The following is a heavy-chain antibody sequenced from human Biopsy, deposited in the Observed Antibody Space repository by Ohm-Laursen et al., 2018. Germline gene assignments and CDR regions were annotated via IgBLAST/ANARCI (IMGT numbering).Heavy chain of an antibody. CDR1: GGSITADF. CDR2: RFHSGSP. V-gene: IGHV4-59*08. CDR3: VRLNRRGNIIFFDY. D-gene: IGHD3/OR15-3a*01. J-gene: IGHJ4*02. Sequence: PSETLSLTCIVSGGSITADFWTWIRQTPGERLEWIGYRFHSGSPMYNPSLKSRVTISVDTSKSQFSLTLTSVTAADTAAYYCVRLNRRGNIIFFDYWGRGTLVTVSS.